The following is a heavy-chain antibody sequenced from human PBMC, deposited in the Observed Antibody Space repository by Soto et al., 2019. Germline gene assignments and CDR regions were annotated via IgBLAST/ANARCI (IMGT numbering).Heavy chain of an antibody. D-gene: IGHD3-22*01. V-gene: IGHV1-46*03. CDR1: GYALTSYY. CDR2: INPSGGST. Sequence: SVKVSCKASGYALTSYYMHWVRQAPGQGLEWLGIINPSGGSTSYAQKFQGRVTMTRDTSTNTVYMELSSLKSEDTAVYFCARANFYDKSGFHYWSYYYGMDVWGQGTTVTVSS. CDR3: ARANFYDKSGFHYWSYYYGMDV. J-gene: IGHJ6*02.